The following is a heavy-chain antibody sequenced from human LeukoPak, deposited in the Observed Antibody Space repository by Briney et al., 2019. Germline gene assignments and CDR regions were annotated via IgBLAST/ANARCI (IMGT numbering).Heavy chain of an antibody. Sequence: GSSVKVSCKASGGTFSSYAISWVRQAPGQGLEWMGRIIPIFGTANYAQKFRGRVTITTDESTSTAYMELSSLRSEDTAVYYCARAHYYDSSGYLIWGQGTMVTVSS. CDR2: IIPIFGTA. J-gene: IGHJ3*02. V-gene: IGHV1-69*05. D-gene: IGHD3-22*01. CDR3: ARAHYYDSSGYLI. CDR1: GGTFSSYA.